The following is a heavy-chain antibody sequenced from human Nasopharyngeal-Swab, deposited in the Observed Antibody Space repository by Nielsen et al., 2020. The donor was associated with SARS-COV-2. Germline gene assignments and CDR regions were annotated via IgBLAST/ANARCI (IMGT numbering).Heavy chain of an antibody. V-gene: IGHV4-39*07. CDR2: INHSGST. CDR1: GGSISSSSYY. J-gene: IGHJ6*02. Sequence: SETLSLTCTVSGGSISSSSYYWGWIRQPPGKGLEWIGEINHSGSTNYNPSLKSRVTISVDTSKNQFSLKLSSVTAADTAVYYCARGGSSSWYYYYYGMDVWGQGTTVTVSS. D-gene: IGHD6-13*01. CDR3: ARGGSSSWYYYYYGMDV.